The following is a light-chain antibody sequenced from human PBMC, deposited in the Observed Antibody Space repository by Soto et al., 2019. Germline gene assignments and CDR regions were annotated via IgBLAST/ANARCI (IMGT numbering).Light chain of an antibody. CDR1: QSILDRSKNKYY. CDR3: QQYITSPWT. J-gene: IGKJ1*01. V-gene: IGKV4-1*01. Sequence: DIVMTQSPDSLAVSLGERATFNCKSSQSILDRSKNKYYLAWYQQKSGQPPKLLIYWVSLRASGVPARFTGSGSGTDITLTISSLQADDVAVYYCQQYITSPWTFGQGTKVDIK. CDR2: WVS.